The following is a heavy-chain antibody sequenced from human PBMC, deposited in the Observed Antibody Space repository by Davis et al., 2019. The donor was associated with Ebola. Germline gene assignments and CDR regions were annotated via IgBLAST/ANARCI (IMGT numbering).Heavy chain of an antibody. CDR2: INHSGST. D-gene: IGHD6-13*01. V-gene: IGHV4-34*01. CDR1: GGSFSGYY. CDR3: ARVAAIAAAGDYYYYYGMDV. J-gene: IGHJ6*02. Sequence: GSLRLSCAVYGGSFSGYYWSWIRQPPGKGLEWIGEINHSGSTNYNPSLKSRVTISVDTSKNQFSLKLSSVTAADTAVYYCARVAAIAAAGDYYYYYGMDVWGQGTTVTVSS.